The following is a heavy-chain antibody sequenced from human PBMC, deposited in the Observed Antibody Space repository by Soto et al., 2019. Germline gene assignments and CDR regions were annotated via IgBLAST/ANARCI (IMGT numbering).Heavy chain of an antibody. V-gene: IGHV1-24*01. J-gene: IGHJ4*02. CDR2: FDPEDGET. CDR3: ATDVDYYDSSGYYPLDY. Sequence: SVKVSCKVSGYTLTELSMHWVRQAPGKGLEWMGGFDPEDGETIYAQKFQGRVTMTEDTSTDTAYMELSSLRSEDTAVYYCATDVDYYDSSGYYPLDYWGQGTLVTVSS. CDR1: GYTLTELS. D-gene: IGHD3-22*01.